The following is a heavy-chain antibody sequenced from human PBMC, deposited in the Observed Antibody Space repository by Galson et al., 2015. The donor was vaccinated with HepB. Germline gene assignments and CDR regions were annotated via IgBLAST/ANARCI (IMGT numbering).Heavy chain of an antibody. D-gene: IGHD4-17*01. CDR1: GYTFTSYG. CDR3: ARDPRYDYGDYGASDI. CDR2: ISAYDGNT. Sequence: SVKVSCKASGYTFTSYGISWVRQAPGQGLEWMGWISAYDGNTNYAQKVQGRVTMTTDKSTSTAYLELRSLRSDDTAVYYCARDPRYDYGDYGASDIWGQGTMVTVSS. V-gene: IGHV1-18*01. J-gene: IGHJ3*02.